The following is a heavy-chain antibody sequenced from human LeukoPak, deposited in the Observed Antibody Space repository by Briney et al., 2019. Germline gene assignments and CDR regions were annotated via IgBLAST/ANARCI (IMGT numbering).Heavy chain of an antibody. CDR1: GGSISSHY. J-gene: IGHJ5*02. CDR2: IYYSGST. V-gene: IGHV4-59*11. Sequence: SETLSLTCTVSGGSISSHYWSWIRQPPGKGLEWIGYIYYSGSTNYNPSLKSRVTISVDTSKNQFSLKLSSVTAADTAVYYCARTITMVRGVIIGKQNWFDPWGQGTLVTVSS. D-gene: IGHD3-10*01. CDR3: ARTITMVRGVIIGKQNWFDP.